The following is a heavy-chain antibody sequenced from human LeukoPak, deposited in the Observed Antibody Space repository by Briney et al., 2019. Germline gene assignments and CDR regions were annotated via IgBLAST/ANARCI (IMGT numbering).Heavy chain of an antibody. D-gene: IGHD4-17*01. CDR1: GFTFSDYG. Sequence: PGGSLRLSCTASGFTFSDYGMHWVRQPPGKGLEWVANIKQDGSEKYYVDSVKGRFTISRDNAKNSLYLQMNSLRAEDTAVYYCARAPGDPPNYWGQGTLVTVSS. J-gene: IGHJ4*02. V-gene: IGHV3-7*03. CDR2: IKQDGSEK. CDR3: ARAPGDPPNY.